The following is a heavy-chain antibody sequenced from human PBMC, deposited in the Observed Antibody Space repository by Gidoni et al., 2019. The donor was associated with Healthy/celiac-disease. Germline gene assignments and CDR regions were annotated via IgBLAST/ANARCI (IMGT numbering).Heavy chain of an antibody. CDR1: GFTFSRYA. CDR2: ISGSGGST. D-gene: IGHD3-10*01. CDR3: ANHLPITMVRGVIFHYYYGMDV. J-gene: IGHJ6*02. V-gene: IGHV3-23*01. Sequence: EVQLLESGGGLVQPGGSLRLSCAASGFTFSRYAMSWVRQAPGKGLEWVSAISGSGGSTYYADSVKGRFTISRDNSKNTLYLQMNSLRAEDTAVYYCANHLPITMVRGVIFHYYYGMDVWGQGTTVTVSS.